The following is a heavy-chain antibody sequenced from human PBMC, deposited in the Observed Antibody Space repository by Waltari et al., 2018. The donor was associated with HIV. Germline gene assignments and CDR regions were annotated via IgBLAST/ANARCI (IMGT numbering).Heavy chain of an antibody. CDR3: ARRGVLTYYYTMDV. CDR1: GFTFSNHD. J-gene: IGHJ6*02. CDR2: VSYDGSDK. V-gene: IGHV3-33*05. Sequence: QVQLVESGGGVVQPGRSLRLSCAASGFTFSNHDMHWLRQAPGKGLEVVAVVSYDGSDKYYADSVRVRFTISRDNSKNTLYLQMNNLRAEDTAVYFCARRGVLTYYYTMDVWGQGTTVTVSS. D-gene: IGHD3-10*01.